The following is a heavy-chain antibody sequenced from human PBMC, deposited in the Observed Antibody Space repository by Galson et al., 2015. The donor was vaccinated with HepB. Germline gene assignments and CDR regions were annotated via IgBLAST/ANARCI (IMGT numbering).Heavy chain of an antibody. CDR2: ISSSSSTI. V-gene: IGHV3-48*01. CDR3: AREPQLGGFDP. Sequence: SLRLSCAASGFTFSSYSMNWVRQAPGKGLEWVSYISSSSSTIYYADSVKGRFTISRDNAKNSLYPQMNSLRAEDTAVYYCAREPQLGGFDPWGQGTLVTVSS. D-gene: IGHD3-16*01. J-gene: IGHJ5*02. CDR1: GFTFSSYS.